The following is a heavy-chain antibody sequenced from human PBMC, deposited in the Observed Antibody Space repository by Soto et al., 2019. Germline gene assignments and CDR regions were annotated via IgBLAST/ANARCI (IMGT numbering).Heavy chain of an antibody. CDR1: GFTFSSYS. D-gene: IGHD3-9*01. Sequence: LGGSRRLSCAASGFTFSSYSMNWVRQAPGKGLEWVSYISSSSSYIYYADSVKGRFTISRDNAKNSLYLQMNSLRAEDTAVYYCARDMGYYYILTCYYIGPTFDYWGQGTLVTVSS. J-gene: IGHJ4*02. V-gene: IGHV3-21*05. CDR3: ARDMGYYYILTCYYIGPTFDY. CDR2: ISSSSSYI.